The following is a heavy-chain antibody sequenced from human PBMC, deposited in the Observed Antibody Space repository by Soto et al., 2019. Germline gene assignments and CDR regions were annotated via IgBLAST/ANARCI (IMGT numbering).Heavy chain of an antibody. D-gene: IGHD1-7*01. V-gene: IGHV1-46*03. Sequence: QVQLVQSGAELKNPGASVKVSCKASGYTFTSYYMHWVRQAPGQGLEWMGVINPSGGSTSYAQKFQGRVTMTRDTTTSTVYMGLSSLRPEDTAVYYCARDRPTGTTSYYCYCMDVWGQGTTVTVSS. CDR1: GYTFTSYY. J-gene: IGHJ6*02. CDR2: INPSGGST. CDR3: ARDRPTGTTSYYCYCMDV.